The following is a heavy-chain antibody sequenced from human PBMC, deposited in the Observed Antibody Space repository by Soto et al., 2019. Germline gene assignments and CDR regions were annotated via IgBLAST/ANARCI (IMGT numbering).Heavy chain of an antibody. Sequence: QVQLVQSGAEVKKPGSSVKVSCEASGGTFRSYGITWVRQAPGQGLEWMGGIIPIFGTTNYAQKFQGRVTITADESTNIAYMELSSLRSEDTAVYYCARDYYASSGYPGYWGQGTLVTVSS. CDR1: GGTFRSYG. CDR2: IIPIFGTT. CDR3: ARDYYASSGYPGY. J-gene: IGHJ4*02. D-gene: IGHD3-22*01. V-gene: IGHV1-69*01.